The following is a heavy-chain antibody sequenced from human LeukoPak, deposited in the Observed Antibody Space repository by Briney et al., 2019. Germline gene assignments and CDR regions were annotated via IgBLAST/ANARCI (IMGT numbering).Heavy chain of an antibody. D-gene: IGHD2-2*01. Sequence: GGSLRLSCAASGFTVSSNYMSWVRQAPGKELEWVANIKQDGSEKYYVDSVKGRFTISRDNAKNSLYLQMNSLRAEDTAVYYCARDNIVLVPAAIWGEDYYYYYMDVWGKGTTVTVSS. CDR3: ARDNIVLVPAAIWGEDYYYYYMDV. CDR2: IKQDGSEK. V-gene: IGHV3-7*01. CDR1: GFTVSSNY. J-gene: IGHJ6*03.